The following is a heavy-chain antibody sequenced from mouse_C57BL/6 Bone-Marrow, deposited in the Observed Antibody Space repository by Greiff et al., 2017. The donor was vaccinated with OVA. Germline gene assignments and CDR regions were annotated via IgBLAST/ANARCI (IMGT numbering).Heavy chain of an antibody. CDR2: IWSGGST. Sequence: VHLVESGPGLVQPSQSLSITCTVSGFSLTSYGVHWVRQSPGQGLEWLGVIWSGGSTAYTAAFISRLSTSKDTSKCQVFFKMNRLQADDTAIYYCARNRDYYSNYFDYWGQGTTLTVSA. CDR1: GFSLTSYG. CDR3: ARNRDYYSNYFDY. V-gene: IGHV2-2*01. J-gene: IGHJ2*01. D-gene: IGHD2-5*01.